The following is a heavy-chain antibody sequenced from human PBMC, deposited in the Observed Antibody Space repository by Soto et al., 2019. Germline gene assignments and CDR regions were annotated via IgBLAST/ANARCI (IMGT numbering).Heavy chain of an antibody. V-gene: IGHV3-30-3*01. D-gene: IGHD6-13*01. CDR2: ISYDGSNK. CDR1: GFTFSSYA. Sequence: GGSLRLSCAASGFTFSSYAMHWVRQAPGKGLEWVAVISYDGSNKYYADSVKGRFTISRDNSKNTLYLQMNSLRAEDTAVYYCAREVAAAGYGMDVWGQGTTVTVSS. CDR3: AREVAAAGYGMDV. J-gene: IGHJ6*02.